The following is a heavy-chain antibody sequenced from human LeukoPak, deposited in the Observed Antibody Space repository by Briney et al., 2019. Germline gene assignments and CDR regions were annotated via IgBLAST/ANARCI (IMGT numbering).Heavy chain of an antibody. V-gene: IGHV3-30*02. D-gene: IGHD5-12*01. CDR2: IRYDGSNK. J-gene: IGHJ6*03. CDR1: GFTFSSYG. Sequence: SGGSLRLSCAASGFTFSSYGMYWVRQAPGKGLEWVAFIRYDGSNKYYADSVKGRFTVSRDNSKNTLYLQMKGLRAEDTAVYYCAKGGGYEAQYYYYYLDVGGKGTTVTISS. CDR3: AKGGGYEAQYYYYYLDV.